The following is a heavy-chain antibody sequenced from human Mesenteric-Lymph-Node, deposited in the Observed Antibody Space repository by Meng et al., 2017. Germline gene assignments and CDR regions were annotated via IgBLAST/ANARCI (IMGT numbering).Heavy chain of an antibody. Sequence: EVEVVGAGGGLGKPGGSLRLSCAASGFTISEYYMRWVRQAPGKGLVWVSRISDDGSSTTYADSVKGRFTISRDNAKNTLSLQMNSLRVEDTAVYYCTRDRFFSAWGQGTLVTVSS. CDR2: ISDDGSST. V-gene: IGHV3-74*01. CDR3: TRDRFFSA. CDR1: GFTISEYY. J-gene: IGHJ5*02. D-gene: IGHD3-3*01.